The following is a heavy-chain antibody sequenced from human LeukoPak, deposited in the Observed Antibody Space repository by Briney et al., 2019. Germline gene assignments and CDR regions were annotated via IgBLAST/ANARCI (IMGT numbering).Heavy chain of an antibody. V-gene: IGHV3-23*01. D-gene: IGHD6-6*01. Sequence: QPGGSLRLSCAASGFTFSSYGMSWVRQAPGKGLEWVSAISGSGGSTYYADSVKGRFTISRDNSKNTLYLQMNSLRAEDTAVYYCAKDFWNQYSSSSGYFDYWGQGTLVTVSS. CDR1: GFTFSSYG. CDR3: AKDFWNQYSSSSGYFDY. J-gene: IGHJ4*02. CDR2: ISGSGGST.